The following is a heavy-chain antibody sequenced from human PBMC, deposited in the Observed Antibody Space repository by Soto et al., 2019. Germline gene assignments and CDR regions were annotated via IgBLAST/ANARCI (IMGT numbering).Heavy chain of an antibody. D-gene: IGHD5-18*01. CDR2: IDPSDSST. CDR3: AATGYTYGYHFDH. CDR1: GYTFTSYW. J-gene: IGHJ4*02. Sequence: GESLKISCKASGYTFTSYWITWVRQMPGKGLEWMGRIDPSDSSTKYSPSFQGHVTISTHKSITTSHLQWTSLKVSDTAIYYCAATGYTYGYHFDHWGQGTQVTVSS. V-gene: IGHV5-10-1*01.